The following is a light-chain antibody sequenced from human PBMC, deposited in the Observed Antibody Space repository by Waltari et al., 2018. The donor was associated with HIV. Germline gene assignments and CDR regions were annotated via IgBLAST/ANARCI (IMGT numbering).Light chain of an antibody. J-gene: IGLJ3*02. Sequence: QSGLTQPPSASGTPGQRVTISCSGSSSNIGSNYVSWYQQLPGAAPKLLMYRNNPRPSGVPDRFPGPKSGTSASLAISGLRSEDEADYYCAGWDDSLSGVVFGGGTKLTVL. CDR1: SSNIGSNY. V-gene: IGLV1-47*01. CDR2: RNN. CDR3: AGWDDSLSGVV.